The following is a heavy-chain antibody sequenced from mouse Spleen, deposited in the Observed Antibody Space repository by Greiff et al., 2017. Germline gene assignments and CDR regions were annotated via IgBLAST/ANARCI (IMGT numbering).Heavy chain of an antibody. CDR3: AREGRGLRDWFAY. CDR2: IHPNSGST. D-gene: IGHD2-2*01. Sequence: QVQLQQPGAELVKPGASVKLSCKASGYTFTSYWMHWVKQRPGQGLEWIGMIHPNSGSTNYNEKFKSKATLTVDKSSSTAYMQLSSLTSEDSAVYYCAREGRGLRDWFAYWGQGTLVTVSA. V-gene: IGHV1-64*01. CDR1: GYTFTSYW. J-gene: IGHJ3*01.